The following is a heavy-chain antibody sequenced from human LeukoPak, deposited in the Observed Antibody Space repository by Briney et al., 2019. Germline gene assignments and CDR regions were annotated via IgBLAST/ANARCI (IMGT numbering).Heavy chain of an antibody. D-gene: IGHD6-13*01. V-gene: IGHV4-38-2*02. CDR3: ARVAYSSSWHILDY. CDR2: IYHSGST. Sequence: PSETLSLTCTVSGYSISSGYYWGWIRQPPGKGLEWIGSIYHSGSTYYNPSLKSRVTISVDTSKNQFSLKLSSVTAADTAVYYCARVAYSSSWHILDYWGQGTLVTVSS. J-gene: IGHJ4*02. CDR1: GYSISSGYY.